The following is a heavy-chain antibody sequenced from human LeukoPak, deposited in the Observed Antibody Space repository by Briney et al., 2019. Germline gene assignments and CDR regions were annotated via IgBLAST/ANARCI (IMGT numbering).Heavy chain of an antibody. CDR1: GFTFSTYW. V-gene: IGHV3-7*01. Sequence: GGSLRLSCAASGFTFSTYWMSWVRQAPGKGLEWVANIKEDGSEKYYGDSVKGRFTISRDSAKNSLYLEMNSLRVEDTAVYYCARDSSGYQWGQGTLVTVSS. J-gene: IGHJ4*02. D-gene: IGHD3-22*01. CDR3: ARDSSGYQ. CDR2: IKEDGSEK.